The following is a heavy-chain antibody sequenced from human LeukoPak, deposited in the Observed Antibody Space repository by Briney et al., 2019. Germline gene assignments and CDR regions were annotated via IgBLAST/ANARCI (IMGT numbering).Heavy chain of an antibody. CDR2: MNPNSGNT. CDR3: VRNKDGFTI. Sequence: ASVKVSCKASGYTFTSYDINWERQATGQGLEWMGWMNPNSGNTGYGQTFQGRVTMTRDTSISTAYMELSSLRSEDTAMYYCVRNKDGFTIWGQGTMVTVSS. D-gene: IGHD1/OR15-1a*01. J-gene: IGHJ3*02. V-gene: IGHV1-8*02. CDR1: GYTFTSYD.